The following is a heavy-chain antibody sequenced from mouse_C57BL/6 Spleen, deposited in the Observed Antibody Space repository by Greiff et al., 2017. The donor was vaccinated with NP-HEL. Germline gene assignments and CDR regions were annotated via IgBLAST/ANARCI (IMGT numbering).Heavy chain of an antibody. CDR3: ARLGGTTVVFDY. V-gene: IGHV1-81*01. CDR1: GYTFTSYG. Sequence: QVQLKESGAELARPGASVKLSCKASGYTFTSYGISWVKQRTGQGLEWIGEIYPRSGNTYYNEKFKGKATLTADKSSSTAYMELRSLTSEDSAVYFWARLGGTTVVFDYWGQGTTLTVSS. CDR2: IYPRSGNT. J-gene: IGHJ2*01. D-gene: IGHD1-1*01.